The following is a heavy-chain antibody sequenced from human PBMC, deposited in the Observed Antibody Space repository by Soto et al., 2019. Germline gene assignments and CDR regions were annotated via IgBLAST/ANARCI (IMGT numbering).Heavy chain of an antibody. J-gene: IGHJ5*02. Sequence: ASVKVSCKASGYTFTGYYMHWVRQAPGQGLEWMGWINPNSGSTNYAQKFQGWVTITRDTSISTAYMELSRLRSDDTAVYYCAREFYDYVWGSYRNNWFDPWGQGTLVTVSS. CDR2: INPNSGST. CDR1: GYTFTGYY. CDR3: AREFYDYVWGSYRNNWFDP. D-gene: IGHD3-16*02. V-gene: IGHV1-2*04.